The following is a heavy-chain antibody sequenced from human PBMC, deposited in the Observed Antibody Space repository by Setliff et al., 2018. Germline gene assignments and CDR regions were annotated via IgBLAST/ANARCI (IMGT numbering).Heavy chain of an antibody. CDR3: ARRGRRLGELSLYRGAFDY. V-gene: IGHV4-39*01. CDR2: IYYSGST. D-gene: IGHD3-16*02. CDR1: DVSISSSSFY. J-gene: IGHJ4*01. Sequence: SETLSLTCTDSDVSISSSSFYWAWIRQPPGKGLEWIGSIYYSGSTYYNPSLTRRVTISIDTSNNQFSLNLRSVTAADTAVYYCARRGRRLGELSLYRGAFDYWGHGTLVTVSS.